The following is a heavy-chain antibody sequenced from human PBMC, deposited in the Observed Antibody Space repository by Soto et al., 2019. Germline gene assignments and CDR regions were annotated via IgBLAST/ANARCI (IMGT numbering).Heavy chain of an antibody. CDR1: GGSISSSSYY. V-gene: IGHV4-39*01. D-gene: IGHD6-6*01. CDR2: IYYSGST. J-gene: IGHJ6*03. CDR3: GIRRSSSRWSYYYMDV. Sequence: SETLSLTCTVSGGSISSSSYYWGWIRQPPGKGLEWIGSIYYSGSTYYNPSLKSRVTISVDTSKNQFSLKLSSVTAAATVFYYCGIRRSSSRWSYYYMDVWGKGTTVTVSS.